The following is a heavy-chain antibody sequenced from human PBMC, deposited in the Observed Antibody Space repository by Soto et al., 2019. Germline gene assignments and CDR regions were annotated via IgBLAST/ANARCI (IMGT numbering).Heavy chain of an antibody. D-gene: IGHD3-10*01. CDR2: VNSDGTIT. Sequence: EVQLVESGGALIQPGGSLRISCAASGFTFSAYWMFWVRQAQGKGLVWVSRVNSDGTITDYADSVRGRFTISRDNAENTLYLQLNSLRVDDTAVYYCAREYYGSGIWGQGTLVTVSS. CDR1: GFTFSAYW. CDR3: AREYYGSGI. V-gene: IGHV3-74*01. J-gene: IGHJ4*02.